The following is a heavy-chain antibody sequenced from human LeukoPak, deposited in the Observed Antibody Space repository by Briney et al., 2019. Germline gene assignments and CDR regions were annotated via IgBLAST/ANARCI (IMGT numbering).Heavy chain of an antibody. CDR1: GNYW. J-gene: IGHJ4*02. Sequence: GGSLRLSCAASGNYWMHWVRQAPGEGLVWVSHINSDGSWTSYADSVKGRFTISKDNAKNTVYLQMNSLRAEDAAVYYCVSFYETYWGRGTLVTVSS. CDR3: VSFYETY. CDR2: INSDGSWT. V-gene: IGHV3-74*01. D-gene: IGHD2/OR15-2a*01.